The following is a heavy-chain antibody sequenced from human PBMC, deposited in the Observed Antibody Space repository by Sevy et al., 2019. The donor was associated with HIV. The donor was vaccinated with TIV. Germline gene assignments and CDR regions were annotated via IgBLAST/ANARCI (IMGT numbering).Heavy chain of an antibody. V-gene: IGHV3-23*01. Sequence: GGSLRLSCATSGFTFGTHAMSWVRQAPGKGLEWVSGISGSGGSTYYADSVKGRFTISRDKSKKTLYLQVNSLRAEDTAVYYCAKGVYDFWSGRSDIFDIWGQGKMVTVSS. CDR1: GFTFGTHA. CDR3: AKGVYDFWSGRSDIFDI. J-gene: IGHJ3*02. D-gene: IGHD3-3*01. CDR2: ISGSGGST.